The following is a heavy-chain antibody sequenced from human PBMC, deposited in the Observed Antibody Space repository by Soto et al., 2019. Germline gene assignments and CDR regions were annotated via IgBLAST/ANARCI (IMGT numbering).Heavy chain of an antibody. V-gene: IGHV3-15*01. J-gene: IGHJ3*02. Sequence: PGGSLRLSCPASGFTFSNAWMSWVRQAPGKGLEWVGSIKSKTDGRTTDYAAPVKGRFTISRDDSKNMLYLQMNSLRAEDTDVYYCAKSMAARPYAFDIWGRGTMVTVSS. D-gene: IGHD6-6*01. CDR3: AKSMAARPYAFDI. CDR2: IKSKTDGRTT. CDR1: GFTFSNAW.